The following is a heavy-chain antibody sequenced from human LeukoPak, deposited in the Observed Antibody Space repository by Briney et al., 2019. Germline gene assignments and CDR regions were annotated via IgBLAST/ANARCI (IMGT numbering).Heavy chain of an antibody. CDR1: GYTFTTYY. J-gene: IGHJ3*02. D-gene: IGHD6-19*01. Sequence: GASVKVSCKASGYTFTTYYIHWVRQAPGQGLGWMGVIDPTSGKTNYAQKFQGRVTMNRDMSTSTIYLELTSLRSDDTAFYYCARDLRTVTVAGLGVFDIWGQGTIVSVSS. CDR2: IDPTSGKT. CDR3: ARDLRTVTVAGLGVFDI. V-gene: IGHV1-46*01.